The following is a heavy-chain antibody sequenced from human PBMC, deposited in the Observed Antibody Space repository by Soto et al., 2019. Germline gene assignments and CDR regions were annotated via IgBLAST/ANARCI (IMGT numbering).Heavy chain of an antibody. D-gene: IGHD2-8*01. CDR1: GYTFTSYA. J-gene: IGHJ6*01. CDR2: INAGNGNT. CDR3: ARVNFLIRYYYYYGMDV. V-gene: IGHV1-3*01. Sequence: ASVKVSCKASGYTFTSYAMHWVRQAPGQRLEWMGWINAGNGNTKYSQKFQGRVTITRDTSASTAYMELSSLRSEDTAVYYCARVNFLIRYYYYYGMDVWGQGTTVTVSS.